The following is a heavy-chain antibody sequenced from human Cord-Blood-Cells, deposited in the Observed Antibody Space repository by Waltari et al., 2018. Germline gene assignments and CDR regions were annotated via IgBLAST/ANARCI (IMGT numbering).Heavy chain of an antibody. J-gene: IGHJ4*02. CDR2: INHSGST. D-gene: IGHD2-2*01. CDR3: ARGNCSSTSCYQGYFDY. V-gene: IGHV4-34*01. CDR1: GGSFSGYY. Sequence: QVQLQQWGAGLLKPSETLSLTCAVYGGSFSGYYWSWFPQPPGMGLEWIGEINHSGSTNYNPSLKSRVTISVDTSKNQFSLKLSSVTAADTAVYYCARGNCSSTSCYQGYFDYWGQGTLVTVSS.